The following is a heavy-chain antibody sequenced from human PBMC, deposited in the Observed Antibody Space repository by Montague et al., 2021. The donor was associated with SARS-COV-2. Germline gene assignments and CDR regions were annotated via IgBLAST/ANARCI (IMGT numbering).Heavy chain of an antibody. CDR3: ARLRRPDGYSYWFGP. V-gene: IGHV4-59*08. CDR2: IYYGGST. Sequence: SETLSLTCTVSGGSISSYYWSRIRQPPGKGLEWIGYIYYGGSTNYSPSFKGRVIMSVDTSNNQFSLRLTSVTAADTAVVYCARLRRPDGYSYWFGPWGQGTLVTVSS. D-gene: IGHD5-24*01. CDR1: GGSISSYY. J-gene: IGHJ5*02.